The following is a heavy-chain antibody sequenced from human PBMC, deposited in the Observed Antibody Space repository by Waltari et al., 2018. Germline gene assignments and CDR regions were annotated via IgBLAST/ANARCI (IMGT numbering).Heavy chain of an antibody. CDR3: TTGPYGGNPVR. V-gene: IGHV3-15*01. CDR2: IKSKTEGGTT. D-gene: IGHD2-15*01. Sequence: EVQLVESGGGLVKPGGSLRLSCAASGFTFSNAWMSWVRQAPGKGLEWVGRIKSKTEGGTTDYAAPVKGRFTISRDDSKNTLYLQMNSLKTEDTAVYYCTTGPYGGNPVRWGQGTLVTVSS. CDR1: GFTFSNAW. J-gene: IGHJ4*02.